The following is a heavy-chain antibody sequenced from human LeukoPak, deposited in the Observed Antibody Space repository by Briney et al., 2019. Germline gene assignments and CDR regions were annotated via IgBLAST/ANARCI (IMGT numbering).Heavy chain of an antibody. CDR2: ISGSGGST. D-gene: IGHD5-18*01. V-gene: IGHV3-23*01. Sequence: PGGSLRLSCAASGFTFSSYAMSWVRQAPGKGLEWVSAISGSGGSTYYADSVKGRFTISRDNSKNTLYLQMNSLRAEDTAVYYCARESLDTAMACGAFDIWGQGTMVTVSS. CDR3: ARESLDTAMACGAFDI. CDR1: GFTFSSYA. J-gene: IGHJ3*02.